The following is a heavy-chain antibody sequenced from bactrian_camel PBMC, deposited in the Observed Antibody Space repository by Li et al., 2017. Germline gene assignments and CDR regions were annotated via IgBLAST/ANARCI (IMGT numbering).Heavy chain of an antibody. CDR2: VYKDSSIT. V-gene: IGHV3-2*01. D-gene: IGHD2*01. J-gene: IGHJ6*01. CDR3: AAASSGGSCVAATPRFGY. CDR1: GFTFSDYY. Sequence: QLVEFGGALVQPGGSLALSCATSGFTFSDYYMTWVRQAPGKGLEWVSSVYKDSSITIYADSVKVRFTISKDNAKRTLYLQMNSLKPEDTAMYYCAAASSGGSCVAATPRFGYWGQGTQVTVS.